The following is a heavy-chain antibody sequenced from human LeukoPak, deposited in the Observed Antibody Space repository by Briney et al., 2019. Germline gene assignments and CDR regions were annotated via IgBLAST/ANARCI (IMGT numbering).Heavy chain of an antibody. Sequence: SETLSLTCAVSGYSLSSGYYWGWIRQPPGKGLEWIGSIYHSGSTYYNPSLKGRVTISVDTSKNQFSLKLSSVTAADTAVYYCARERGTGYYYYYGMDVWGKGTTVTVSS. CDR3: ARERGTGYYYYYGMDV. CDR2: IYHSGST. D-gene: IGHD1-14*01. V-gene: IGHV4-38-2*02. CDR1: GYSLSSGYY. J-gene: IGHJ6*04.